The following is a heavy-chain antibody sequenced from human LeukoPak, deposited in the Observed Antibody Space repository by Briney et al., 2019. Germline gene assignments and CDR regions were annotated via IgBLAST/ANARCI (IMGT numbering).Heavy chain of an antibody. CDR1: GFTVSSNY. CDR2: IYGGGST. CDR3: ARILKVRGVMGSWFDP. Sequence: GGSLRLSCAASGFTVSSNYMSWVRQAPGKGLEWVSVIYGGGSTYYADSVKGRFTISRDNSKNTLYLQMNSLRAEDTAVCYCARILKVRGVMGSWFDPWGQGTLVTVSS. V-gene: IGHV3-66*01. D-gene: IGHD3-10*01. J-gene: IGHJ5*02.